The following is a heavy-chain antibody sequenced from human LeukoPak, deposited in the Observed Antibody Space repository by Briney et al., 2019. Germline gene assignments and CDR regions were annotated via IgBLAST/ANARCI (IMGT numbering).Heavy chain of an antibody. V-gene: IGHV4-59*01. CDR3: ARDYGVNAFDI. J-gene: IGHJ3*02. CDR1: GMSISSYY. D-gene: IGHD4-17*01. Sequence: SETLSLTCSVSGMSISSYYWGWIRQPPGKGLKWIGSISHSGSTNYNPSLKSRVTISVDTSKNQFSLKLSSVTAADTAVYYCARDYGVNAFDIWGQGTMVTVSS. CDR2: ISHSGST.